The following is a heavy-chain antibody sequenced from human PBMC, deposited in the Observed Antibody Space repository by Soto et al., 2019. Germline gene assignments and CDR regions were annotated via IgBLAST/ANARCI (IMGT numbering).Heavy chain of an antibody. CDR1: GGTFSSYA. J-gene: IGHJ4*02. Sequence: GASVKVSCKASGGTFSSYAISWVRQAPGQRLEWIGWIVVGSGNTNYAQKFQERVTITRDMSTSTAYMELSSLRSEDTAVYYCARDQGYGRFDYWGQGTLVTVSS. CDR3: ARDQGYGRFDY. V-gene: IGHV1-58*02. CDR2: IVVGSGNT. D-gene: IGHD5-18*01.